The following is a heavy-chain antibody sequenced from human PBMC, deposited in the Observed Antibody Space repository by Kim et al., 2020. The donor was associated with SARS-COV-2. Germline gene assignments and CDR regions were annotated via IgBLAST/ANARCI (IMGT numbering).Heavy chain of an antibody. V-gene: IGHV3-13*01. J-gene: IGHJ4*02. CDR2: AGDT. Sequence: AGDTYYPGSVKGRFTISRENAKNSLYLQMNSLRAGDTAVYYCARGDDLDYWGQGTLVTVSS. CDR3: ARGDDLDY. D-gene: IGHD1-1*01.